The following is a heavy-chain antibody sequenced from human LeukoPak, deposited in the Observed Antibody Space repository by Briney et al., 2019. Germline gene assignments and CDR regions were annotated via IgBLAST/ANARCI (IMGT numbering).Heavy chain of an antibody. D-gene: IGHD3-22*01. J-gene: IGHJ4*02. CDR3: ASLQGVVTWHFDY. Sequence: GGSLRLSCAASGFTFSSYSMNWVRQAPGKGLEWVSFISSSSITIYYADSVKGRFTISRDNAKNSLYLQMNSLRAEDTAVYYCASLQGVVTWHFDYWGQGTLVTVSS. CDR1: GFTFSSYS. CDR2: ISSSSITI. V-gene: IGHV3-48*01.